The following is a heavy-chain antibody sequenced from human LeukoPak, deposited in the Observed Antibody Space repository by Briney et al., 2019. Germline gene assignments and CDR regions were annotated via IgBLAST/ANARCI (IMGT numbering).Heavy chain of an antibody. D-gene: IGHD3-22*01. CDR1: GGTFSSYT. CDR2: IIPILGIA. J-gene: IGHJ5*02. V-gene: IGHV1-69*02. CDR3: ATCPGGDYDSSGYYVDWFDP. Sequence: ASVKVSCKASGGTFSSYTTSWVRQAPGQGLEWMGRIIPILGIANYAQKFQGRVTITADKSTSTAYMELSSLRSEDTGVYYCATCPGGDYDSSGYYVDWFDPWGQGTLVTVSS.